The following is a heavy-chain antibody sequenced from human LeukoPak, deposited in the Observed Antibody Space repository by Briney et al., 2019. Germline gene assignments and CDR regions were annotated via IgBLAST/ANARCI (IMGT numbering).Heavy chain of an antibody. Sequence: GGSLRLSCAASGFTFSNYWMHWVRQAPGKGLVWVSCIFNDGRTTTYADSVKGRITISRDNAKNTLYLQMSSLRAEDTAMYYCARGGIAMVVDYWGQGTLVTVSS. D-gene: IGHD6-19*01. V-gene: IGHV3-74*01. CDR1: GFTFSNYW. J-gene: IGHJ4*02. CDR2: IFNDGRTT. CDR3: ARGGIAMVVDY.